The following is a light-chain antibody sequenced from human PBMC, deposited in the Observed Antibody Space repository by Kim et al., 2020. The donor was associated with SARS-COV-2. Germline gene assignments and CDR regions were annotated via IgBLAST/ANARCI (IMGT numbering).Light chain of an antibody. Sequence: SPGKRATLSCRASQSINSDLAWYQQKPGQAPRLLIYDASYRATGIPARFSGSASGTDFTLTISSLEPEDFAVYYCQSRSNLPPVYTFGQGTKLEI. CDR2: DAS. CDR1: QSINSD. J-gene: IGKJ2*01. V-gene: IGKV3-11*01. CDR3: QSRSNLPPVYT.